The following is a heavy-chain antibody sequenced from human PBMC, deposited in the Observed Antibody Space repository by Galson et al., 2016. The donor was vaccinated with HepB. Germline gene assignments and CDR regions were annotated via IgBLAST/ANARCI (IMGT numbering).Heavy chain of an antibody. CDR3: ARGRDSGVVYAMVFDN. D-gene: IGHD2-8*02. Sequence: SLRLSCAASGFTFSAYSMNWVRQAPGKGLEWVSSIGSSGRFVKYADSVKGRFTISRDSAKTSLYLQMSSLRSEDTAIYYCARGRDSGVVYAMVFDNWGQGTLVTVSS. J-gene: IGHJ4*02. CDR2: IGSSGRFV. CDR1: GFTFSAYS. V-gene: IGHV3-21*01.